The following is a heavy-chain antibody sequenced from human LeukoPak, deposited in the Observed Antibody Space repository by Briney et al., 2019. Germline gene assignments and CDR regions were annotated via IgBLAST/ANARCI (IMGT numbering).Heavy chain of an antibody. Sequence: GRSLRLSCAASGFTFSSYAMHWVRQAPGKGLEWVAVISYDGSNKYYADSVKDRFTISRDNSKNTLYLQMNSLRAEDTAVYYCARDAVLWFGEGYYYYGMDVWGQGTTVTVSS. J-gene: IGHJ6*02. CDR2: ISYDGSNK. CDR3: ARDAVLWFGEGYYYYGMDV. D-gene: IGHD3-10*01. V-gene: IGHV3-30-3*01. CDR1: GFTFSSYA.